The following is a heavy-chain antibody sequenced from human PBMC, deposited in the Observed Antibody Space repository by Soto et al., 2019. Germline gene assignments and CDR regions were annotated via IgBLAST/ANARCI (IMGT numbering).Heavy chain of an antibody. V-gene: IGHV1-3*01. CDR2: INAGNGNT. Sequence: GASVKVSCKASGYTFTSYAMHWARQAPGQRLEWMGWINAGNGNTKYSQKFQGRVTITRDTSASTAYMELSSLRSEDTAVYYCAREIYYDILTGYYQQGAFDIWGQGTMVTVSS. D-gene: IGHD3-9*01. CDR3: AREIYYDILTGYYQQGAFDI. CDR1: GYTFTSYA. J-gene: IGHJ3*02.